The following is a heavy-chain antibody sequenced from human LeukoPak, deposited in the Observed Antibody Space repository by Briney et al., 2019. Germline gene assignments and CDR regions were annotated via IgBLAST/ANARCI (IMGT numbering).Heavy chain of an antibody. CDR2: INHSGST. CDR3: ARGIAVAKYYFDC. Sequence: SETLSLTCAVYGGSFSGYYWSWIRQPPGKGLEWIGEINHSGSTNYNPSLKSRVTISVDTSKNQFSLKLSSVTAADTAVYYCARGIAVAKYYFDCWGQGTLVTVSS. CDR1: GGSFSGYY. J-gene: IGHJ4*02. V-gene: IGHV4-34*01. D-gene: IGHD6-19*01.